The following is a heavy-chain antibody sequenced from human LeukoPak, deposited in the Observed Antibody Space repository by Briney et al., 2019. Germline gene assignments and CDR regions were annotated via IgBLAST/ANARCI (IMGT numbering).Heavy chain of an antibody. V-gene: IGHV3-23*01. CDR3: AKDRGIEYCSSSSCLGPFDY. D-gene: IGHD2-2*01. Sequence: GGSLRLSCAASGFTFTSYAMNWVRRAPGKGLEWVPAISGSGDSTYYADSVKGRFTISRDNSKNTLYLQMNSLRAEDTAVYYCAKDRGIEYCSSSSCLGPFDYWGQGTLVTVSS. J-gene: IGHJ4*02. CDR2: ISGSGDST. CDR1: GFTFTSYA.